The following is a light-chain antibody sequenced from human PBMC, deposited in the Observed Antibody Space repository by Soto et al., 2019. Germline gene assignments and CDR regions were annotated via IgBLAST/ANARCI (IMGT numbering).Light chain of an antibody. Sequence: QSALTQPASVSGSPGQSITISCTGTSSDVGRYDYVSWYQHHPGKAPKLMIYEVIYRPSGVSSRFSGSKSGDTASLTISGLQADDEAEYFCISYKTDDTFVFGTGTKVTVL. CDR2: EVI. CDR1: SSDVGRYDY. V-gene: IGLV2-14*01. CDR3: ISYKTDDTFV. J-gene: IGLJ1*01.